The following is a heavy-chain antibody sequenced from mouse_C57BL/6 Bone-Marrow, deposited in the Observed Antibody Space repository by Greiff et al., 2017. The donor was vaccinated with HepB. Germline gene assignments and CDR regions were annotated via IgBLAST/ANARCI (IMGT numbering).Heavy chain of an antibody. CDR1: GYTFTSYW. V-gene: IGHV1-55*01. D-gene: IGHD4-1*01. CDR2: IYPGSGST. CDR3: APNWDDYAMDY. J-gene: IGHJ4*01. Sequence: QVQLQQPGAELVKPGASVKMSCKASGYTFTSYWITWVKQRPGQGLEWIGDIYPGSGSTNYNEKFKSKATLTVDTSSSTAYMQLSSLTSEDAAVYYCAPNWDDYAMDYWGQGTSVTVSS.